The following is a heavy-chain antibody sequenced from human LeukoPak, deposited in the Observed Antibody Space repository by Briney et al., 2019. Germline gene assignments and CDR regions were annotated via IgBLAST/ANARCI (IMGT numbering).Heavy chain of an antibody. Sequence: SQTLSLTCAISGDSVSSNSAAWNWIGQSPSRGLEWLGRTYYRSKWYNDYAVSVKGRIVINPDTSKNQFSLQLSSVTPEDTAVYYCTRDGIRVLDYWGQGILVTVSS. D-gene: IGHD1-1*01. CDR3: TRDGIRVLDY. CDR1: GDSVSSNSAA. V-gene: IGHV6-1*01. J-gene: IGHJ4*02. CDR2: TYYRSKWYN.